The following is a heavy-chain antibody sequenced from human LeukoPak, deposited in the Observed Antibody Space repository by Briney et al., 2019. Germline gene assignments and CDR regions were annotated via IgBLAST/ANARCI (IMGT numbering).Heavy chain of an antibody. CDR2: IYYSRSL. CDR3: ARAPDRGLYYFDY. Sequence: PAQPLSLTCTVSGGSISIGGYYWSWIRQHPGKGLGWIGYIYYSRSLYYYPSLTSRVTISVDTSKNQFSLKLSSVTAADTAVYYCARAPDRGLYYFDYWGQGALVIISS. D-gene: IGHD1-14*01. CDR1: GGSISIGGYY. J-gene: IGHJ4*02. V-gene: IGHV4-31*03.